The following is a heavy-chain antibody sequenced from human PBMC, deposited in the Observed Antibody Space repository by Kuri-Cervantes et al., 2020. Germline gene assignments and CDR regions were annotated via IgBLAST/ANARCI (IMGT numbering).Heavy chain of an antibody. CDR2: INHSGST. J-gene: IGHJ5*02. D-gene: IGHD6-6*01. CDR3: ARAYSSSSYDWLDP. Sequence: GSLRLSCAVYGGSFSGYYWSWIRQPPGKGLEWIGEINHSGSTNYNPSLKSRVTISLDTPKNQFSLKLSSVTAADTAVYYCARAYSSSSYDWLDPWGQGTLVTVSS. V-gene: IGHV4-34*01. CDR1: GGSFSGYY.